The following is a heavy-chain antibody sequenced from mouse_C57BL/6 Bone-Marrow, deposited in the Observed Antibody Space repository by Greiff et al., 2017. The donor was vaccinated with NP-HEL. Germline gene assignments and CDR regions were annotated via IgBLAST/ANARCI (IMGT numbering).Heavy chain of an antibody. D-gene: IGHD2-1*01. CDR2: ISGGGGNT. V-gene: IGHV5-9*01. Sequence: EVKLVESGGGLVKPGGSLKLSCAASGFTFSSYTMSWVRQTPEKRLEWVATISGGGGNTYYPDSVKGRFTISRDTAKNTLYLQMSSLRSEVTALDYCARFYYGLYWYFDVWGTGTTVTVSA. J-gene: IGHJ1*03. CDR3: ARFYYGLYWYFDV. CDR1: GFTFSSYT.